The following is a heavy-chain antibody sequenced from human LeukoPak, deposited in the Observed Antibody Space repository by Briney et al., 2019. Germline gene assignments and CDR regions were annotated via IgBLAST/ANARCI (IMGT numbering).Heavy chain of an antibody. CDR2: TYYRSKWYN. D-gene: IGHD6-6*01. CDR1: GDSVSSNSAA. V-gene: IGHV6-1*01. CDR3: ARDIVERGAARPIDY. Sequence: SQTLSLTCAISGDSVSSNSAAWNWIRQSPSRGLEWLGRTYYRSKWYNEYAVSVKGRITINPDTSKNQFSLQLNSVTPEDTAVYYCARDIVERGAARPIDYWGQGTLVTVSS. J-gene: IGHJ4*02.